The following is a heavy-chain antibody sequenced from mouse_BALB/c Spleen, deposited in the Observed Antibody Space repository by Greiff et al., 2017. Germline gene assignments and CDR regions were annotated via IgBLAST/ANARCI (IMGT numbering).Heavy chain of an antibody. CDR2: ISSGGSYT. Sequence: EVKLMESGGDLVKPGGSLKLSCAASGFTFSSYGMSWVRQTPDKRLEWVATISSGGSYTYYPDSVKGRFTISRDNAKNTLYLQMSSLKSEDTAMYYCARQGVYYGSSYGFDVWGAGTTVTVSS. CDR3: ARQGVYYGSSYGFDV. V-gene: IGHV5-6*01. D-gene: IGHD1-1*01. CDR1: GFTFSSYG. J-gene: IGHJ1*01.